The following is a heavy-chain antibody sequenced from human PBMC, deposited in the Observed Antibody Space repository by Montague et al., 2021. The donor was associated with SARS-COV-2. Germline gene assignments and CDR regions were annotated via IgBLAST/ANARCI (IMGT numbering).Heavy chain of an antibody. V-gene: IGHV4-34*01. CDR1: GGSFSRYY. D-gene: IGHD7-27*01. CDR2: ISQSGDT. CDR3: ARLGDGIVPSPILGLGPYYSFYYMDV. Sequence: SETLSLTCAVSGGSFSRYYWSWIHQPPGKGLEWIGEISQSGDTKYNPSLQSRVSISLDTSRNQFSPKVSSVTAADTAIYYCARLGDGIVPSPILGLGPYYSFYYMDVWGKGTTVTVSS. J-gene: IGHJ6*03.